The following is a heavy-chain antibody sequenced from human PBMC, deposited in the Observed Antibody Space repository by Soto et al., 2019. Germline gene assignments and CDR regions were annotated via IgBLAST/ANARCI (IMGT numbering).Heavy chain of an antibody. D-gene: IGHD3-10*01. CDR1: GGSISSGDYY. CDR3: ARGEYGTSTYYRGFDY. CDR2: IYYSGST. V-gene: IGHV4-30-4*01. Sequence: PSETLSLTCTVSGGSISSGDYYWSWIRQPPGKGLEWIGYIYYSGSTYYNPSLKSRVTISVDTSKNQFSLKLSSVTAADTAVYYCARGEYGTSTYYRGFDYWGQGTLVTVSS. J-gene: IGHJ4*02.